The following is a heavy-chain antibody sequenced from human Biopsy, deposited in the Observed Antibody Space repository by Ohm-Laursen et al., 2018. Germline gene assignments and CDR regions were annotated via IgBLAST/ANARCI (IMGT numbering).Heavy chain of an antibody. D-gene: IGHD2-21*01. V-gene: IGHV3-9*01. J-gene: IGHJ6*02. Sequence: SLRLSCAASGFTVNDHAMHWGRQPPGKGLEWVSGISWDSGRIGYADSVKGRFTVSRDNAKKSLYLEMNSLRPEDTALYYCTKDLIPAGTDVWGQGTTVTVSS. CDR3: TKDLIPAGTDV. CDR2: ISWDSGRI. CDR1: GFTVNDHA.